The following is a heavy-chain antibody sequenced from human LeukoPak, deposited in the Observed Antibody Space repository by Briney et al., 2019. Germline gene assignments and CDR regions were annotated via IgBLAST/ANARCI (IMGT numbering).Heavy chain of an antibody. V-gene: IGHV4-34*01. Sequence: SETLSLTCAVYGGSFSGYYWSWIRQPPGKGLEWIGEINHSGSTNYNPSLKSRVTISVDTSKNQFSLNLSSVTAADTAVYYCARTTVTTGGGLDYWGQGTLVTVSS. CDR2: INHSGST. CDR1: GGSFSGYY. D-gene: IGHD4-17*01. J-gene: IGHJ4*02. CDR3: ARTTVTTGGGLDY.